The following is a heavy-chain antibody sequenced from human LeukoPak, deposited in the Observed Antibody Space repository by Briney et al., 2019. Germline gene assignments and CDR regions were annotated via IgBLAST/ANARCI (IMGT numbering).Heavy chain of an antibody. Sequence: GGSLRLSCAASGFSASSSYMTWVRQAPGKGLEWVSLIHSDDTTYYSDSVKGRFTISRDNSRSTLFLQMTNLRAEDTAVYYCAGDTGMAVGDYWGPGTLVTVSS. D-gene: IGHD3-10*01. CDR1: GFSASSSY. J-gene: IGHJ4*02. CDR2: IHSDDTT. V-gene: IGHV3-53*01. CDR3: AGDTGMAVGDY.